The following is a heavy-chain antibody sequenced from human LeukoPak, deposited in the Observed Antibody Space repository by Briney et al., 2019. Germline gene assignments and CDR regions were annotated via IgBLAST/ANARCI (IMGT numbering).Heavy chain of an antibody. CDR3: AGGSSDRVSDP. J-gene: IGHJ5*02. D-gene: IGHD3-22*01. V-gene: IGHV3-43*01. CDR1: GFTFDDYT. CDR2: ISWDGGST. Sequence: GGSLRLSCAASGFTFDDYTMHWVRQAPGKGLEWVSLISWDGGSTYYADSVKGRFTISRDNAKNSLFLQMNNVRVEDPAVYYCAGGSSDRVSDPGGQGTLVTVSA.